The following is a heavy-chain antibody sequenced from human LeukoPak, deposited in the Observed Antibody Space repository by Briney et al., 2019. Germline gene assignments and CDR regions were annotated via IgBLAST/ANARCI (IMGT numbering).Heavy chain of an antibody. J-gene: IGHJ4*02. V-gene: IGHV1-18*01. CDR2: INTYNGNT. D-gene: IGHD6-19*01. Sequence: ASVKVSCKASGYTFTSYGISWVRRAPGQGLEWMGWINTYNGNTNYAQKVQGRVTMTTDTSTSTAYMELRSLRSDDTAVYYCARDPHEFSTGWSQFDYWGQGTLVTVSS. CDR3: ARDPHEFSTGWSQFDY. CDR1: GYTFTSYG.